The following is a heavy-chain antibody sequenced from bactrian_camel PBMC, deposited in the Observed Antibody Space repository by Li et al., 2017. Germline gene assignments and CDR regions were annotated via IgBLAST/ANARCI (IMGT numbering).Heavy chain of an antibody. CDR3: AASFTACVPRAHYVARYDY. D-gene: IGHD3*01. V-gene: IGHV3S1*01. CDR2: ISSNGGTT. CDR1: GFTFSSYW. Sequence: VQLVESGGGSVQAGGSLRLSCAASGFTFSSYWMYWVRQVPGKGLEWVSIISSNGGTTYYADSVKGRFTVSTDNARKTLYLQMNILEPEDTAVYYCAASFTACVPRAHYVARYDYWGQGTQVTVS. J-gene: IGHJ4*01.